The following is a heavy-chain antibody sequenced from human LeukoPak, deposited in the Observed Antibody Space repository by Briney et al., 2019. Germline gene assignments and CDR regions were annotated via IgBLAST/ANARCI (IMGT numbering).Heavy chain of an antibody. CDR1: GFTFSSYT. CDR3: AKDSYYYDSSGYFLVYGMDV. D-gene: IGHD3-22*01. J-gene: IGHJ6*02. V-gene: IGHV3-23*01. CDR2: ISGSGGST. Sequence: GGSLRLSCAASGFTFSSYTMSWVRQAPGKGLEWVSAISGSGGSTYYADSVKGRFTISRDNSKNTLYLQMNSLRAEDTAVYYCAKDSYYYDSSGYFLVYGMDVWGQGTTVTVSS.